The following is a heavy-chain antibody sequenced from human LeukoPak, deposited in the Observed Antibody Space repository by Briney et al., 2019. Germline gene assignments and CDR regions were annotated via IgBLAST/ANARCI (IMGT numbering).Heavy chain of an antibody. Sequence: SETLSLTCAVYGGSLSGYYWSWIRQTPGKGLEWIGEVNHSGYTNMNPSLKSRVTISVDTSKNQFSLMMTSVTAADTAVYFCARMTTGHDYWGQGTLVTVSS. CDR2: VNHSGYT. CDR3: ARMTTGHDY. CDR1: GGSLSGYY. D-gene: IGHD4-17*01. J-gene: IGHJ4*02. V-gene: IGHV4-34*01.